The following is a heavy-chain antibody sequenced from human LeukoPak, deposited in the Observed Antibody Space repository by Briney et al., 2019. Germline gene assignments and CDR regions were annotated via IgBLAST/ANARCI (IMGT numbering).Heavy chain of an antibody. D-gene: IGHD3-10*01. Sequence: GGSLRLSCAASGFTFSSYWMNWVRQAPGKGLEWVSYISSSGSTIYYADSVKGRFTISRDNAKNSLYLQMNSLRAEDTAVYYCARGGNLRGFYGSGSYYKDYYYMDVWGKGTTVTVSS. CDR2: ISSSGSTI. J-gene: IGHJ6*03. CDR1: GFTFSSYW. CDR3: ARGGNLRGFYGSGSYYKDYYYMDV. V-gene: IGHV3-48*04.